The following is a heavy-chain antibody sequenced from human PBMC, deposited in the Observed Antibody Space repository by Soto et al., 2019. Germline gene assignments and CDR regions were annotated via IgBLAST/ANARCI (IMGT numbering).Heavy chain of an antibody. CDR3: ARDQQAVAGIFDY. J-gene: IGHJ4*02. Sequence: QVQLVESGGGVVQPGRSLRLSCAASGFTFSSYAMHWVRQAPGKGLEWVAVISYDGSNKYYADSVKGRFTISRDNSKNTLYLQMNSPRAEDTAVYYCARDQQAVAGIFDYWGQGTLVTVSS. CDR1: GFTFSSYA. V-gene: IGHV3-30-3*01. D-gene: IGHD6-19*01. CDR2: ISYDGSNK.